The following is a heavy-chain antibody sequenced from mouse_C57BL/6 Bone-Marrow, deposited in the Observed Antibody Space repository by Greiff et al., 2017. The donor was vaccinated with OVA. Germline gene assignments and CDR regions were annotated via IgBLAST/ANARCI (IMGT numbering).Heavy chain of an antibody. CDR3: ARDGSSLKYFDV. D-gene: IGHD1-1*01. J-gene: IGHJ1*03. V-gene: IGHV1-50*01. CDR2: IDPSDSYT. Sequence: VQLQQPGAELVKPGASVKLSCKASGYTFTSYWMQWVKQRPGQGLEWIGEIDPSDSYTNYNPKFKGKATLTVDTSSSTAYMQLSSLTSEDSAVYYCARDGSSLKYFDVWGTGTTVTVSS. CDR1: GYTFTSYW.